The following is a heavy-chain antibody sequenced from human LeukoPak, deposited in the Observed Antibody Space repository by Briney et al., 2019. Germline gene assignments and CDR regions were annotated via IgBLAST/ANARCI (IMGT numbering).Heavy chain of an antibody. Sequence: SETLSLTCPVSGGSLSSYYWSWIRQPPGKGLEWIGYIYYSGSTNYNPSLKSRVTISVDTSKNQFSLKLSSVTAADTAVYYCARRANSGFDAFDIWGQGTMVTVSS. V-gene: IGHV4-59*01. J-gene: IGHJ3*02. CDR3: ARRANSGFDAFDI. D-gene: IGHD3-22*01. CDR1: GGSLSSYY. CDR2: IYYSGST.